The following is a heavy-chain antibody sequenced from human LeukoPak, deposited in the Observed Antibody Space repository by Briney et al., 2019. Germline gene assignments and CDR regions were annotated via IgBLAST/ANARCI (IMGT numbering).Heavy chain of an antibody. CDR1: GFTFSSYS. CDR3: ARAGDPSRYCSSTSCYHYYYGMDV. D-gene: IGHD2-2*01. J-gene: IGHJ6*02. CDR2: ISSSSSTI. Sequence: GGSLRLSCAASGFTFSSYSMNWVRQAPGKGLEWVSYISSSSSTIYYADSVKGRFTISRDNAKNSLYLQMNSLRDEDTAVYYCARAGDPSRYCSSTSCYHYYYGMDVWGQGTTVTVSS. V-gene: IGHV3-48*02.